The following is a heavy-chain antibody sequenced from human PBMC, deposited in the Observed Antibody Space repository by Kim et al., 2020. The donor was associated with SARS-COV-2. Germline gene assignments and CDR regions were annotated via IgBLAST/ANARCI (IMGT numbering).Heavy chain of an antibody. D-gene: IGHD6-19*01. CDR1: GGSISSYY. CDR3: ARLAKAYSSGWSPPRYYYYYMDV. V-gene: IGHV4-59*08. Sequence: SETLSLTCTVSGGSISSYYWSWIRQPPGKGLEWIGYIYYSGSTNYNPSLKSRVTISVDTSKNQFSLKLSSVTAADTAVYYCARLAKAYSSGWSPPRYYYYYMDVWGKGTTVTVSS. J-gene: IGHJ6*03. CDR2: IYYSGST.